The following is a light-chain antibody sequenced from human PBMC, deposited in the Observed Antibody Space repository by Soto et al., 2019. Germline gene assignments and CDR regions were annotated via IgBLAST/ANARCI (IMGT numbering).Light chain of an antibody. CDR2: DAS. CDR1: QDISNY. V-gene: IGKV1-33*01. J-gene: IGKJ2*01. Sequence: DIQMTQSPSSLSASVGDRVTITCQASQDISNYLNWYQQKPGKAPKLLIYDASNVETGVPSRFSGSEYGTDFTFTISSLLPEDGGTYYCQQYDSLPNTCGQRTKLEIK. CDR3: QQYDSLPNT.